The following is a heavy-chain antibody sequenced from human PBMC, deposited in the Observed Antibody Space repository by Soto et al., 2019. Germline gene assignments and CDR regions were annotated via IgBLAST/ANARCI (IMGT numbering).Heavy chain of an antibody. J-gene: IGHJ6*02. CDR3: ARPRTPTAFWSGYFREYGMDV. D-gene: IGHD3-3*01. CDR2: MNPNSGNT. V-gene: IGHV1-8*01. CDR1: GYTFTSYD. Sequence: ASVKVSCKASGYTFTSYDINWVRQATGQGLEWMGWMNPNSGNTGYAQKFQGRVTMTRNTSISTAYMELSSLRSEDTAVYYCARPRTPTAFWSGYFREYGMDVWGQGTTVTVSS.